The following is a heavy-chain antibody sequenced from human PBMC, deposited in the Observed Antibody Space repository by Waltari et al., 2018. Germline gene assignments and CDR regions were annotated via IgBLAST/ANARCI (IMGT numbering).Heavy chain of an antibody. Sequence: QVQLQQWGAGLLKPSETLSLTCAVYGGSFRVYYWSWIRQPPGKGLEWLGELNHSGSTNYNPSLKSRVTISVDTSKNQFSLKLSSVTAADTAVYYCARQVPAAMTRGVDAFDIWGQGTMVTVSS. J-gene: IGHJ3*02. CDR3: ARQVPAAMTRGVDAFDI. CDR2: LNHSGST. CDR1: GGSFRVYY. D-gene: IGHD2-2*01. V-gene: IGHV4-34*01.